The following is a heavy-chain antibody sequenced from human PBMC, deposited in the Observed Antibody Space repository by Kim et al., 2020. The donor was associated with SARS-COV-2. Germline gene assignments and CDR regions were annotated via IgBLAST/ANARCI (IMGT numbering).Heavy chain of an antibody. D-gene: IGHD3-22*01. V-gene: IGHV3-74*01. J-gene: IGHJ4*02. CDR2: INSDGSST. CDR1: GFTFSSYW. CDR3: ARDQYYYDSSGYCPFDY. Sequence: GGSLRLSCAASGFTFSSYWMHWVRQAPGKGLVWVSRINSDGSSTSYADSVKGRFTISRDNAKNTLYLQMNSLRAEDTAVYYCARDQYYYDSSGYCPFDYWGQGTLVTVSS.